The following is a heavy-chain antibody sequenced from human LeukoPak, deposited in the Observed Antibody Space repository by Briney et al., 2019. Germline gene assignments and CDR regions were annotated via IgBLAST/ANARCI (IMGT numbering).Heavy chain of an antibody. CDR2: IYYSGST. CDR1: GGSISSYY. V-gene: IGHV4-59*01. CDR3: ARVERGYSYGYRYYYYMDV. J-gene: IGHJ6*03. D-gene: IGHD5-18*01. Sequence: SETLSLTCTVSGGSISSYYWSWIRQPPGKGPEWIGYIYYSGSTNYNPSLKSRVTISVDTSKNQFSLKLSSVTAADTAVYYCARVERGYSYGYRYYYYMDVWGKGTTVTISS.